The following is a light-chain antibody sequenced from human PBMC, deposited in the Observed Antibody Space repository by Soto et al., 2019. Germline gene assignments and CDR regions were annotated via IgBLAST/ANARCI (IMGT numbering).Light chain of an antibody. V-gene: IGLV2-8*01. J-gene: IGLJ2*01. Sequence: QSVLTQPPSASGSPGQSVTISCTGTSSDVGGYNYVSWYQQHLGKAPKRMIYEVSKRPSGVPDRFSGSMSGNTASLPVSGVQAEDEADYYCRSYAGSNFVVFGGGTKLTVL. CDR2: EVS. CDR1: SSDVGGYNY. CDR3: RSYAGSNFVV.